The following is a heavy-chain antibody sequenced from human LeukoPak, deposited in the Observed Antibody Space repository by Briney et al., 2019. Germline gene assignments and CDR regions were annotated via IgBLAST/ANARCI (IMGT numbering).Heavy chain of an antibody. V-gene: IGHV4-39*01. CDR3: ARHPLWFGIDC. CDR1: GGSISSSSYY. J-gene: IGHJ4*02. D-gene: IGHD3-10*01. Sequence: SETLSLTCTVSGGSISSSSYYWGWIRQPPGKGLEWIGSIYYSGSTYYNPSLKSRVTISVDTSKNQFSLKLSSVTAADTAVYYCARHPLWFGIDCWGQGTLVTVSS. CDR2: IYYSGST.